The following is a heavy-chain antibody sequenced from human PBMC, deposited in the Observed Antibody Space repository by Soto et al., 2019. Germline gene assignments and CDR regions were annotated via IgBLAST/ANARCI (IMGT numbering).Heavy chain of an antibody. CDR1: GGSVSGYY. V-gene: IGHV4-34*01. Sequence: SETLSLTCAVYGGSVSGYYWTWIRQPPGKGLEWIGEINHSGSTNYNPSLKSRVTISVDTSKNQFSLKLSSVAAADTAVYYCARGAPRYSSGGTVAATNWGYYYYGMDVWGQGATVTVSS. CDR3: ARGAPRYSSGGTVAATNWGYYYYGMDV. J-gene: IGHJ6*02. D-gene: IGHD6-25*01. CDR2: INHSGST.